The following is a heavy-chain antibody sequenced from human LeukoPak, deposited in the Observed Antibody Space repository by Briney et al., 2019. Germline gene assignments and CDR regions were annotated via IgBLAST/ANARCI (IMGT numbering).Heavy chain of an antibody. CDR2: INPNSGGT. CDR1: GYTLIGYY. V-gene: IGHV1-2*02. J-gene: IGHJ4*02. Sequence: ASVKVSCKASGYTLIGYYMHWVRQAPGQGLEWMGWINPNSGGTNYAQKLQGRVTMTTDTSTSTAYMELRSLRSDDTAVYYCARDGYDYVWGSSFYWGQGTLVTVSS. CDR3: ARDGYDYVWGSSFY. D-gene: IGHD3-16*01.